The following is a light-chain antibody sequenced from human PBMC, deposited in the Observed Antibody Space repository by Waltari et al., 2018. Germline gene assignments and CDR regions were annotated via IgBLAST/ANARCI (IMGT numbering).Light chain of an antibody. CDR1: QSISSY. V-gene: IGKV1-39*01. CDR2: AAS. CDR3: QQSYSTPLT. J-gene: IGKJ4*01. Sequence: DIQITQSPSSLSASVGDRVTITCRASQSISSYLNWYQQKPGKAPKLLIYAASSLQSGVPSRFSGRGSGTDFTLTISSLQPEDFATYYCQQSYSTPLTFGGGTKVEIK.